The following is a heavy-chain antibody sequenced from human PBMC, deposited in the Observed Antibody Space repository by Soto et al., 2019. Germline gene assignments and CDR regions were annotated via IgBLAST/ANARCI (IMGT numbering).Heavy chain of an antibody. CDR2: TYYRSKWYN. Sequence: PSQTLSLTCAISWDSVSSNSAAWNWIRQSQSRGLEWLGRTYYRSKWYNDYAVSVKSRITINPDTSKNQFPLQLNSVTPEDTAVYYCARDRVVVVPAAPTKLYYYYGMDVWGQGTTVTVSS. J-gene: IGHJ6*02. D-gene: IGHD2-2*01. CDR3: ARDRVVVVPAAPTKLYYYYGMDV. V-gene: IGHV6-1*01. CDR1: WDSVSSNSAA.